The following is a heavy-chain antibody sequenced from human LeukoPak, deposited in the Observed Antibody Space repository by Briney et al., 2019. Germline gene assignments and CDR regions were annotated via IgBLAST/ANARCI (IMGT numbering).Heavy chain of an antibody. CDR3: ARHAGHYDFWSVNWFDP. D-gene: IGHD3-3*01. V-gene: IGHV3-7*01. Sequence: GGSLRLSCAASGFTFSSYWMSWVRQAPGKGLKWVANIKQDGSEKYYVDSVKGRFTISRDNAKNSLYLQMNSLRAEDTAVYYCARHAGHYDFWSVNWFDPWGQGTLVTVSS. CDR2: IKQDGSEK. CDR1: GFTFSSYW. J-gene: IGHJ5*02.